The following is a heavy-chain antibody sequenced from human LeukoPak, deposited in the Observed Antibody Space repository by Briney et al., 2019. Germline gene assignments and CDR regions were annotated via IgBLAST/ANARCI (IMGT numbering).Heavy chain of an antibody. J-gene: IGHJ6*03. Sequence: GGSLRLSCAASGFTFSSYAMSWVRQAPGKGLEWVSAISGSGGSTYYADSVKGRFTISRDNSKNTLYLQMNSLRAEDTAVYYCAKDQRVTTPYYYYYMDVWGKGTTVTVSS. CDR2: ISGSGGST. D-gene: IGHD4-17*01. CDR3: AKDQRVTTPYYYYYMDV. CDR1: GFTFSSYA. V-gene: IGHV3-23*01.